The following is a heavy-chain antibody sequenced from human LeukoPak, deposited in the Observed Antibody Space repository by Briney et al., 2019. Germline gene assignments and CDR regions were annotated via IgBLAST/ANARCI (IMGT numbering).Heavy chain of an antibody. CDR2: IYYSGST. J-gene: IGHJ6*03. Sequence: SETLSLTCTVSGGSISSYYWSWIRQPPGKGLEWIGYIYYSGSTNYNPSLKSRVTISVDTSKNQFSLKLSSVTAADTAVYYCARLSVIVGAALEYYYYYMDVWGQGTTVTVSS. D-gene: IGHD1-26*01. V-gene: IGHV4-59*01. CDR3: ARLSVIVGAALEYYYYYMDV. CDR1: GGSISSYY.